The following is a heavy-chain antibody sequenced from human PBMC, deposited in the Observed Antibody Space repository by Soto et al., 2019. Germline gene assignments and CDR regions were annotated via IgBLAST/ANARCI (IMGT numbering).Heavy chain of an antibody. CDR2: ISGSGGST. J-gene: IGHJ5*02. Sequence: GGSLRLSCAASGFTFSSYAMSWVRQAPGKGLEWVSAISGSGGSTYYADSVKGRFTISRDNSKNTLYLQMNSLRAEDTAVYYCAKDLTSHSSGWYPNWFDPWGQGTLVTVSS. D-gene: IGHD6-19*01. CDR1: GFTFSSYA. CDR3: AKDLTSHSSGWYPNWFDP. V-gene: IGHV3-23*01.